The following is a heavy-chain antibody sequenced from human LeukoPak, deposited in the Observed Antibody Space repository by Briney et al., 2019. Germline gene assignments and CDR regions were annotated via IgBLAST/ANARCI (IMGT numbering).Heavy chain of an antibody. CDR3: ASGDYYDSSGYAEGY. CDR2: INPNSGGT. V-gene: IGHV1-2*02. Sequence: GASVKVSCKASGYTFTGYYMHWVRQAPGQGLEWMGWINPNSGGTNYAQKFQGRVTMTRDTSISTAYMELSRLRSDDTAVYYCASGDYYDSSGYAEGYWGRGTLVTVSS. CDR1: GYTFTGYY. D-gene: IGHD3-22*01. J-gene: IGHJ4*02.